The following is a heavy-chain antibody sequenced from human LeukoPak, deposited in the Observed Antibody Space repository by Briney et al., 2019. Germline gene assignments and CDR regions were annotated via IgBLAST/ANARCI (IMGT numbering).Heavy chain of an antibody. J-gene: IGHJ4*02. D-gene: IGHD5-12*01. V-gene: IGHV4-59*01. CDR3: ARDRWLGY. CDR2: IYYSGST. Sequence: SETLSLTCTVSGGSISTYYWSWIRQPPGKGLEWIGYIYYSGSTNYNPSLKSRVTVSVDTSKNQFSLKLASVTTADTAVYYCARDRWLGYWGQGTLVTVSS. CDR1: GGSISTYY.